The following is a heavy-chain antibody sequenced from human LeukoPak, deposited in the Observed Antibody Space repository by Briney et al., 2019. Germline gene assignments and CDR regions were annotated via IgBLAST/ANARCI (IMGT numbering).Heavy chain of an antibody. CDR1: GFTFSSYW. J-gene: IGHJ4*02. CDR3: ARDGVPGIAAFFDY. Sequence: PGGSLRLSCAASGFTFSSYWMSWVRQAPGKGLEWVANIKQDGSEKYYVDSVKGRFTISRDNAKNSLYLQMNSLRAEDTAVYHCARDGVPGIAAFFDYWGQGTLVTVSS. CDR2: IKQDGSEK. D-gene: IGHD6-13*01. V-gene: IGHV3-7*01.